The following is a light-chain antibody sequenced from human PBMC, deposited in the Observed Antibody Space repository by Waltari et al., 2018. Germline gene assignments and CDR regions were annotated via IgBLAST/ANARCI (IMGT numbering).Light chain of an antibody. V-gene: IGKV1-39*01. CDR2: AAS. J-gene: IGKJ4*01. Sequence: DIQMTQSPSSLSASVGDIVIIPCRASQSISSYLNWYQQKPGKAPKLLIYAASTLQSGVPSRFSGSGSGTDFTLTISSLQPEDFATYYCQQTYIYPLTFGGGTKVEI. CDR3: QQTYIYPLT. CDR1: QSISSY.